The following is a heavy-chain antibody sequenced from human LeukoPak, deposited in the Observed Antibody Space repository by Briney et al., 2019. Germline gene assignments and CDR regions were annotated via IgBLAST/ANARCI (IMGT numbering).Heavy chain of an antibody. V-gene: IGHV1-18*04. CDR2: ISAYNGNT. CDR1: GYTFTSYG. J-gene: IGHJ4*02. CDR3: ARAAWGYSGYDSDY. D-gene: IGHD5-12*01. Sequence: ASVKVSCTASGYTFTSYGISWVRQAPGQGLEWMGWISAYNGNTNYAQKLQGRVTMTTDTSTSTAYMELRSLRSDDTAVYYCARAAWGYSGYDSDYWGQGTLVTVSS.